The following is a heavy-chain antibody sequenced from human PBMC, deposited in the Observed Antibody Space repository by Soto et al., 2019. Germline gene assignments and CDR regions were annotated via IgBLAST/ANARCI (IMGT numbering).Heavy chain of an antibody. J-gene: IGHJ6*02. CDR2: INPNSGGT. V-gene: IGHV1-2*04. CDR1: GYTFTGYY. Sequence: GASVKVSCKASGYTFTGYYMHWVRQAPGQGLEWMGWINPNSGGTNYAQKFQGWVTMTRDTSISTAYMELSRLRSDDTAVYYCARENSSIPYYYGTDVWGQGTTVTVSS. D-gene: IGHD6-13*01. CDR3: ARENSSIPYYYGTDV.